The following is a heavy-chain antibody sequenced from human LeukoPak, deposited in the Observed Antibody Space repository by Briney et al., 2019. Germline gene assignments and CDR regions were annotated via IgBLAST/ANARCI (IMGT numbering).Heavy chain of an antibody. V-gene: IGHV1-8*03. CDR2: MNPNSGNT. CDR3: ARGGAAARSDAFDI. CDR1: GYTFTSYD. Sequence: ASVKVSCKASGYTFTSYDINWVRQATGQGLEWMGWMNPNSGNTGYAQKFQGRVTITRNTSISTAYMELSSLRSEDTAVYYCARGGAAARSDAFDIWGQGTMVTVSS. D-gene: IGHD6-13*01. J-gene: IGHJ3*02.